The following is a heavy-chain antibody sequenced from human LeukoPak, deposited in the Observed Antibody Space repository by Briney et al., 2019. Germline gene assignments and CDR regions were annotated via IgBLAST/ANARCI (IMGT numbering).Heavy chain of an antibody. J-gene: IGHJ4*02. D-gene: IGHD3-22*01. CDR1: GFRFSNYA. Sequence: PGGSLRLSCAASGFRFSNYAMNWVRQAPGKGLEWVSVIIASSGSTFYADSVKGRFTISRDNSKNTLYLQMNSLRAEDTAVYYCARDYYDSSGYYSSGGFDYWGQGTLVTVSS. V-gene: IGHV3-23*01. CDR3: ARDYYDSSGYYSSGGFDY. CDR2: IIASSGST.